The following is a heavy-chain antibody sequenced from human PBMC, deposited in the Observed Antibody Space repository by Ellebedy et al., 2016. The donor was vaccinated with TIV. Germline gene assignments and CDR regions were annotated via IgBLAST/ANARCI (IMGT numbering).Heavy chain of an antibody. J-gene: IGHJ4*02. V-gene: IGHV3-23*01. CDR3: ARDDARDGGYFDY. CDR2: VNGVYGAT. Sequence: GGSLRLXCAASGFTFANYGMSWVRQAPGKGLEWVARVNGVYGATFYPDSVKGRFIISRDISNNTLFLQMNSLRTEDTATYYCARDDARDGGYFDYWGQGIPVTVSS. CDR1: GFTFANYG. D-gene: IGHD2-15*01.